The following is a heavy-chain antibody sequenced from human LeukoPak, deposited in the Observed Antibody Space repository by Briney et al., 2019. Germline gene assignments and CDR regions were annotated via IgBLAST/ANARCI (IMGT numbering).Heavy chain of an antibody. J-gene: IGHJ6*02. D-gene: IGHD3-3*01. CDR3: TRGPRVVTNYYYYYYGMDV. CDR1: GSTFSYYS. CDR2: NNGPSSAI. V-gene: IGHV3-48*01. Sequence: GWLLRLSWGAAGSTFSYYSMNLVRQAPGEGVGWGLFNNGPSSAIYYADPVTGRFTISRDNSTNTLYLQMNSLSAEDTAVYSCTRGPRVVTNYYYYYYGMDVWGQGTTVTVSS.